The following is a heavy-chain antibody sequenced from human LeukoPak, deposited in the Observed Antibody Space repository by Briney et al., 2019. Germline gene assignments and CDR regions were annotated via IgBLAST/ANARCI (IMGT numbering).Heavy chain of an antibody. V-gene: IGHV3-30*02. D-gene: IGHD1-7*01. CDR1: GFFLSDSG. CDR3: AIGVNYAFDD. CDR2: LRFDGRSK. Sequence: PGGSLRLSCTPSGFFLSDSGFDWLRQAPAKGLEGVAFLRFDGRSKYYLDAVKGRFTISRDNSKNTVYLQMDSLRPEDTAVYYCAIGVNYAFDDWGQGTLVTVSS. J-gene: IGHJ4*02.